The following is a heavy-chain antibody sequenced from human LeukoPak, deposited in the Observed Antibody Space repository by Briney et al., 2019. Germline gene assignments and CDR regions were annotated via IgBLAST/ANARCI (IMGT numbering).Heavy chain of an antibody. V-gene: IGHV3-21*01. D-gene: IGHD2-2*01. CDR2: ISSGSTYI. CDR3: ARVLRYCSSTSCYLSDY. Sequence: GGSLRLSCAASGFTFGTYNMNWVRQAPGKGLEWVSSISSGSTYIFYADSLKGRFTISRDNAKNSLYLQMHSLRAEDTAVYYCARVLRYCSSTSCYLSDYWGQGTLVTVSS. J-gene: IGHJ4*02. CDR1: GFTFGTYN.